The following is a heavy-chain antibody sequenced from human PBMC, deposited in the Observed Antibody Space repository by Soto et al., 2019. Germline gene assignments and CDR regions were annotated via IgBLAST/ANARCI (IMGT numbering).Heavy chain of an antibody. CDR2: IATYNSNK. CDR1: GDTFTNFG. CDR3: ARVLRGVVNWFDP. V-gene: IGHV1-18*01. D-gene: IGHD3-10*01. J-gene: IGHJ5*02. Sequence: ASVKVSCKTSGDTFTNFGLSWVRQAPGQGLEWMGWIATYNSNKNYAQKFQGRLTLTTDTSTSTGYMELKSLEYEDTAVYYCARVLRGVVNWFDPWGQGTLVTVSS.